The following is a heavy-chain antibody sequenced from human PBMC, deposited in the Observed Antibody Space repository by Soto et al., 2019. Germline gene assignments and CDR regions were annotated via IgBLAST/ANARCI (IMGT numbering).Heavy chain of an antibody. CDR2: INPSGGST. CDR1: GYTFTSYY. J-gene: IGHJ6*02. CDR3: AREDCSSTSCRGPQWFYYYYYGMDV. Sequence: ASVKVSCKASGYTFTSYYMHWVRQAPGQGLEWMGIINPSGGSTSYAQKFQGRVTMTRDTSTSTVYMELSSLRSEDTAVYYCAREDCSSTSCRGPQWFYYYYYGMDVWGQGTTVTVSS. V-gene: IGHV1-46*01. D-gene: IGHD2-2*01.